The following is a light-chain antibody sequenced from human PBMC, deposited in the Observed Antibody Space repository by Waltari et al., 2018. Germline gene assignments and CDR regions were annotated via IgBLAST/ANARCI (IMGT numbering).Light chain of an antibody. CDR3: SSYTSSSTYVV. J-gene: IGLJ2*01. V-gene: IGLV2-14*01. CDR2: GVS. CDR1: SSDVGGHNY. Sequence: QSALTQPASVSGSPGQSITISCTGTSSDVGGHNYVSWYQQHPGKAPKPLISGVSNRPSGVSNGYSGSKSGNTASLTMSGLQADDEADYYCSSYTSSSTYVVFGGGTKLTVL.